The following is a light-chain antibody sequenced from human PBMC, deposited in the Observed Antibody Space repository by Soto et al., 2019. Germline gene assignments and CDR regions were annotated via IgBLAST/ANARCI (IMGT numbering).Light chain of an antibody. Sequence: QSVLTQPPSASGSPGQSVTISCTGTSSDVGAYNYVSWYQQFPGKAPKLIIYEVSKRPSGVPDRFSGSKSGNTASLTVSGLQAEDEAYYYCTSYAGTYSFFYVFGTGTKLTVL. J-gene: IGLJ1*01. CDR2: EVS. CDR1: SSDVGAYNY. CDR3: TSYAGTYSFFYV. V-gene: IGLV2-8*01.